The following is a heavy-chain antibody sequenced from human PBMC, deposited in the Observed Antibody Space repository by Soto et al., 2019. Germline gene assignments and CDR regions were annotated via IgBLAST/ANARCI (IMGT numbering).Heavy chain of an antibody. CDR1: GGTFSSYA. CDR3: ARGFRSSLYYYYGMDV. V-gene: IGHV1-69*13. CDR2: IIPIFGTA. Sequence: SVKVSCKASGGTFSSYAISWVRQAPGQGLEWMGGIIPIFGTANYAQKFQGRVTITADESTSTAYMELSSLRSEDTAVYYSARGFRSSLYYYYGMDVWGQGTTVTVSS. J-gene: IGHJ6*02. D-gene: IGHD6-6*01.